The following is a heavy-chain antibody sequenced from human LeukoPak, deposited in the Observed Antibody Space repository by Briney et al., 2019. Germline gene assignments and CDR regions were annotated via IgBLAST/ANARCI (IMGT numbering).Heavy chain of an antibody. CDR3: ARLDGSLAHISGSYPDF. CDR1: GDSFTNTDFF. J-gene: IGHJ4*02. D-gene: IGHD3-10*01. Sequence: SETLSLTCTVSGDSFTNTDFFWGLIRQPPGKGLEWIANIDDSGRIYSNPSLRSRVTMSGDTSKNQFSLKVTSVTAADTAVYYCARLDGSLAHISGSYPDFWGQGILVTVSS. CDR2: IDDSGRI. V-gene: IGHV4-39*01.